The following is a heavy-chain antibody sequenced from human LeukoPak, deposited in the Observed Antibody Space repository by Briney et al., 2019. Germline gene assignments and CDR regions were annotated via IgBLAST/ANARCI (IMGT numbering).Heavy chain of an antibody. CDR1: GGSISTSNYY. Sequence: SETLSLTCTVSGGSISTSNYYWGWIRQPPGKGLEWIGNIFYSGSTYYSPSLKSRVTISVDTSKNQFSLKLSSVTAADTAVYYCARLSLGGYYGSGSYPILTADLRWYYYYYMDVWGKGTTVTISS. D-gene: IGHD3-10*01. CDR2: IFYSGST. CDR3: ARLSLGGYYGSGSYPILTADLRWYYYYYMDV. J-gene: IGHJ6*03. V-gene: IGHV4-39*07.